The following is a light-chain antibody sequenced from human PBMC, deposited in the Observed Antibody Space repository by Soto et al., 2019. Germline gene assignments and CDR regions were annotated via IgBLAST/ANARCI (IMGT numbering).Light chain of an antibody. V-gene: IGLV2-14*01. J-gene: IGLJ2*01. CDR2: NVF. CDR3: SSFTGSTTVV. Sequence: QSALTQPASVSGSPGQSIIISCTGTSNDVGGYNYVSWYQQHPGKAPILIIYNVFNRPSGVTTRFSGSQSGNTASLTISGLQASDEADYYCSSFTGSTTVVFGGGTKLTVL. CDR1: SNDVGGYNY.